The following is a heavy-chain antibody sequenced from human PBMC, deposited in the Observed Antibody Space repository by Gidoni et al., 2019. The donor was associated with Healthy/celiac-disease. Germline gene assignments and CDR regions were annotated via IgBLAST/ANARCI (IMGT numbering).Heavy chain of an antibody. D-gene: IGHD3-10*01. V-gene: IGHV1-69*04. CDR3: AGEVGGFGEFLSFDY. CDR1: GGTFSSYA. CDR2: IIPFLGIA. J-gene: IGHJ4*02. Sequence: QVQLVQSGAEVKKPGSSVKVSCKASGGTFSSYAISWVRQAPGQGLEWMGRIIPFLGIANYAQKFQGRVTITADKSPSTAYMELSSLRSEDTALYYCAGEVGGFGEFLSFDYWGQGTLVTVSS.